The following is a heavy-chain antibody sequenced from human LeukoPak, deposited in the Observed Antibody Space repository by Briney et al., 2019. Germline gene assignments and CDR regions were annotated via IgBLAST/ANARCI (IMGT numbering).Heavy chain of an antibody. J-gene: IGHJ4*02. CDR3: ARHRDTYFDY. V-gene: IGHV3-7*01. Sequence: GGPLRLSCAASGFTFSSYWMTWVRQAPGKGLEWVANIKHDGSEKYYVDSVRGRFTISRDNAENSLYLQMNSLSAEDTAVYSCARHRDTYFDYWGQGTLVTVSS. D-gene: IGHD5-24*01. CDR1: GFTFSSYW. CDR2: IKHDGSEK.